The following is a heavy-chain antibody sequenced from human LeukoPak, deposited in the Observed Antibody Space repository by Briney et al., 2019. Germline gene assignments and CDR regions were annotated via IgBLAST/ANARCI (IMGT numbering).Heavy chain of an antibody. Sequence: SETLSLTCNVSGGSIRGYYWSWIRQPPGKGLEWIGYIYSSGSTNYNPSLKSRVTMSVDTSKNQFSLKLSSVTAADTAVYYCARESYYYGSGSYAVGYYYYMDVWGKGPRSPSP. CDR3: ARESYYYGSGSYAVGYYYYMDV. J-gene: IGHJ6*03. D-gene: IGHD3-10*01. CDR2: IYSSGST. V-gene: IGHV4-59*12. CDR1: GGSIRGYY.